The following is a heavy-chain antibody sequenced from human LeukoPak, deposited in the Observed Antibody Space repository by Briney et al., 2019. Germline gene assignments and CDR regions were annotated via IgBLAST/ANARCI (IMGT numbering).Heavy chain of an antibody. V-gene: IGHV1-2*02. J-gene: IGHJ4*02. CDR2: INPNSGGT. CDR1: GYTFTGYY. CDR3: AREKAAATDY. D-gene: IGHD6-13*01. Sequence: ASVKVSCKASGYTFTGYYMHWVRQAPGQGLEWMGWINPNSGGTNYAQKFQGRVTMTTDTSTSTAYMELRSLRSDDTAVYYCAREKAAATDYWGQGTLVTVSS.